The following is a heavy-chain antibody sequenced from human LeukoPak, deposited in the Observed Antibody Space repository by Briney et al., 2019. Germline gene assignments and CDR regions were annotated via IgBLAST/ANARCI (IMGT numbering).Heavy chain of an antibody. CDR2: MYTSGST. CDR3: ARGLLYYYYYGMDV. D-gene: IGHD2-15*01. Sequence: PSETLSLTCTVSGGSISSYYWSWIRQPAGKGLEWIGRMYTSGSTNYNPSLKSRVTISVDTSKNQFSLKLSSVTAADTAVYYCARGLLYYYYYGMDVWGQGTTVTVSS. CDR1: GGSISSYY. J-gene: IGHJ6*02. V-gene: IGHV4-4*07.